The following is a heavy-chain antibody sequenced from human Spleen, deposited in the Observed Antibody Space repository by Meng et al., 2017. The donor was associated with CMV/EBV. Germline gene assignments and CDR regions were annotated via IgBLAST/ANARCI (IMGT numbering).Heavy chain of an antibody. CDR1: GYTFTSYG. D-gene: IGHD3-10*01. J-gene: IGHJ4*02. Sequence: GQRVQAGAEVKQPGASVKVSCKASGYTFTSYGISWVRQAPGQGLEWMEWISAYNGNTNYAQKLQGRVTMTTDTSTSTAYIELRSLRSDDTAVYYCARAGRRITMVRGVKDYWGQGTLVTVSS. V-gene: IGHV1-18*01. CDR3: ARAGRRITMVRGVKDY. CDR2: ISAYNGNT.